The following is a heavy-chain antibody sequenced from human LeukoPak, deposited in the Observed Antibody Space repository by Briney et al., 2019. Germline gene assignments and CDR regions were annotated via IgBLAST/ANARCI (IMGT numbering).Heavy chain of an antibody. CDR1: VFTFSSYA. Sequence: TGGSLSLSCAAPVFTFSSYAMSWVRQAAGKGLEWVTAISASGGSTFYADSVKGRFTISRDNSKNTLYPQMNSLRAEDTAIYYCARDNGIVAPSIPLDYWGQGTLVTVSS. D-gene: IGHD5-12*01. J-gene: IGHJ4*02. CDR2: ISASGGST. CDR3: ARDNGIVAPSIPLDY. V-gene: IGHV3-23*01.